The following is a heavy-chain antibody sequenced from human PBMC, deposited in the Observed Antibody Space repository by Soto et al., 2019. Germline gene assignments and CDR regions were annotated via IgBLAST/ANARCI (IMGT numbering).Heavy chain of an antibody. D-gene: IGHD2-8*01. J-gene: IGHJ4*02. CDR3: ARQFGVNPHFDY. CDR1: GNSFTSYG. V-gene: IGHV1-18*01. Sequence: QVQLVQSGDEEKEPGASVKVSCMASGNSFTSYGLIWLRQAPGQRLEWMGWISPYNGNTNYAQKLQGRVTMTTDTSTNTAYMELRSLRSDDTAVYYCARQFGVNPHFDYWGQGTLVAVSS. CDR2: ISPYNGNT.